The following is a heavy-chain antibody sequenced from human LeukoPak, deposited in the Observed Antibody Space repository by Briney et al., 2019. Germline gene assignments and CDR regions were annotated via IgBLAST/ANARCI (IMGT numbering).Heavy chain of an antibody. Sequence: PGGSLRLSCAASGFPFSGYWMHWVRQAPGKGLVWVSRIDDDGAGTTYADSVKGRFTISRDNAKNTPYLQMNSLRVEDTAVYYCARSASGYDAWGQGTLVTVSS. CDR3: ARSASGYDA. CDR2: IDDDGAGT. V-gene: IGHV3-74*01. J-gene: IGHJ5*02. D-gene: IGHD5-12*01. CDR1: GFPFSGYW.